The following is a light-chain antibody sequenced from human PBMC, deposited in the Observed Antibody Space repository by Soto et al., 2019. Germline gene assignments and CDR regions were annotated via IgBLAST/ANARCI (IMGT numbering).Light chain of an antibody. CDR2: ASS. Sequence: DIQMTQSPSSVSASVGDRVTITCRASQGIGSWLAWYQQQPGKAPKLLIYASSTLQTGVPSRFSGSGSGTDFTLTINSLQPDDFATYYCQQANSFPLTFGGGTKVEIK. V-gene: IGKV1-12*01. CDR1: QGIGSW. CDR3: QQANSFPLT. J-gene: IGKJ4*01.